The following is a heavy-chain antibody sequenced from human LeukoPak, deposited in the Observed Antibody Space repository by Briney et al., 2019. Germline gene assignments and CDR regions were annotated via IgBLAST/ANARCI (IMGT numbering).Heavy chain of an antibody. J-gene: IGHJ4*02. D-gene: IGHD3-3*01. CDR1: GFTVSNNY. Sequence: GGSLRLSCAASGFTVSNNYMNWVRQAPGKGLEWVSVIYISGPTYYPDSVKGRFTISRDNSKNTLYLQMSSLRAEDTAVYYCAKDKGDFWSGHHYWGQGTLVTVSS. CDR2: IYISGPT. V-gene: IGHV3-53*01. CDR3: AKDKGDFWSGHHY.